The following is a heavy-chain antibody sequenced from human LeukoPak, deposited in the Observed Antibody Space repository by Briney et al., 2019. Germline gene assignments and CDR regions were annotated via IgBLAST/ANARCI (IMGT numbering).Heavy chain of an antibody. Sequence: ASVKVSCKASGYTFTGYYMHWVRQAPGQGLEWMGWINPNSGGTNYAQKFQGRVTMTRDTSISTAYMELSRLRSDDTAVYYCAKERGDYDNIDYWGQGTLVTVSS. D-gene: IGHD4-17*01. CDR1: GYTFTGYY. J-gene: IGHJ4*02. V-gene: IGHV1-2*02. CDR3: AKERGDYDNIDY. CDR2: INPNSGGT.